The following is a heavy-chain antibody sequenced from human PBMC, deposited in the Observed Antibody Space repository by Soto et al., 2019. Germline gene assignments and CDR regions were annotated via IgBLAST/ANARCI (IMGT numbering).Heavy chain of an antibody. J-gene: IGHJ4*02. CDR1: GFTFSSYA. Sequence: EVQLLESGGGLVQPGGSLRLSCAASGFTFSSYAMNWVRQAPGKGLEWVSLISSGGGSTDYADSVRGRFTISRDCSKNTLYLQMNSLTAEDTAVYYCAKLGQQVAYYFDYWGQGTRVTVSS. CDR3: AKLGQQVAYYFDY. D-gene: IGHD6-13*01. CDR2: ISSGGGST. V-gene: IGHV3-23*01.